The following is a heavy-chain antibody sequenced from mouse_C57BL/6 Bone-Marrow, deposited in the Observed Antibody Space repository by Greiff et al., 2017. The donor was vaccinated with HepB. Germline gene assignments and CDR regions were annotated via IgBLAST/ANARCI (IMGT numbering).Heavy chain of an antibody. CDR2: INPGSGGT. Sequence: VQLQQSGAELVRPGTSVKVSCKASGYAFTNYLIEWVKQRPGQGLEWIGAINPGSGGTNYNEKFKGKATLTADKSSSTAYMQLSSLTSEDSAVYLCGCAWFAYWGRGNLVTVSA. J-gene: IGHJ3*01. CDR3: GCAWFAY. V-gene: IGHV1-54*01. CDR1: GYAFTNYL.